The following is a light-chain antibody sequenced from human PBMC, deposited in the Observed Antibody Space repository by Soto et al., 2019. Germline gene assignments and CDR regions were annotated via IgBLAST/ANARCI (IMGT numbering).Light chain of an antibody. J-gene: IGKJ1*01. CDR3: QQYGSSSWT. Sequence: EIVLTQSPGTLSLSPGERATLSCRASQSVSSTYLAWYQQQPGQAPWLLIYGSSNRATGIPDRFSGSGSGTDFTLTISRLEPEDFAVYYCQQYGSSSWTFGQGTKVEIK. CDR2: GSS. CDR1: QSVSSTY. V-gene: IGKV3-20*01.